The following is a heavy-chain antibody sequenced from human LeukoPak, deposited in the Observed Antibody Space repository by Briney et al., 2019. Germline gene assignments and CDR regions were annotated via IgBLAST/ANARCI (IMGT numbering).Heavy chain of an antibody. CDR2: ISDIGDNT. D-gene: IGHD1-26*01. Sequence: PGGSLRLSCAASRFTFSSYAMNWVRQAPGKGLEWVSGISDIGDNTYYADSVKGRFTISRDNSKSTLYLQMNSLRAEDTAIYYCAKDSEMSGNYGLHYWGQGTLVTVSS. V-gene: IGHV3-23*01. J-gene: IGHJ4*02. CDR1: RFTFSSYA. CDR3: AKDSEMSGNYGLHY.